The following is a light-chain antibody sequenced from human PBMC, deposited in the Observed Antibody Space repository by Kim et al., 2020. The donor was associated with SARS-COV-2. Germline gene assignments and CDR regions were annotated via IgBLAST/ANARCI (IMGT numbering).Light chain of an antibody. Sequence: VKLTCTLSSGHSSYAIAWHQQQPEKGPRYLMKLNSDGSHSKGDGIPDRFSGSSSGAERYLTISSLQSEDEADYYCQTWGTGPSWVFGGGTKLTVL. CDR2: LNSDGSH. J-gene: IGLJ3*02. V-gene: IGLV4-69*01. CDR1: SGHSSYA. CDR3: QTWGTGPSWV.